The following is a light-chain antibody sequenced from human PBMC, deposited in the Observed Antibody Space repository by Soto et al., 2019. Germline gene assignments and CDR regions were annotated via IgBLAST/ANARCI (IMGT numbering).Light chain of an antibody. V-gene: IGKV3-15*01. Sequence: EKVLTQSPVTLSVSLGERATLSCRAIQSITTNLAWYQQKPGQAPRLLIFGASNRATGIPARFSGSGSGTEFSLTISSLQSEDSAIYYCQQYHDWPPLTFGGGTKVEI. CDR2: GAS. J-gene: IGKJ4*01. CDR1: QSITTN. CDR3: QQYHDWPPLT.